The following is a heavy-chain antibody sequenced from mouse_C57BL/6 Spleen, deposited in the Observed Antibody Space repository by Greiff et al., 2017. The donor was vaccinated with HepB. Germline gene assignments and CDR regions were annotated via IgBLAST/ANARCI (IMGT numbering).Heavy chain of an antibody. CDR2: IDPSDSYT. J-gene: IGHJ4*01. Sequence: VQLQQPGAELVKPGASVKLSCKASGYTFTSYWMQWVKQRPGQGLEWIGEIDPSDSYTNYNQKFKGKATLTVDTSSSTAYMQLSSRTSEDSAVYYCARWGGYYEAMDYWGQGTSVTVSS. D-gene: IGHD2-3*01. CDR3: ARWGGYYEAMDY. CDR1: GYTFTSYW. V-gene: IGHV1-50*01.